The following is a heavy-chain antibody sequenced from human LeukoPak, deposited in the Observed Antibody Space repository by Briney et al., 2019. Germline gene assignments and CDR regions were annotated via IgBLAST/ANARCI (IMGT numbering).Heavy chain of an antibody. CDR3: ARVLIGPGYFGY. J-gene: IGHJ4*02. V-gene: IGHV1-18*01. CDR2: ISAYNGNT. D-gene: IGHD3-22*01. CDR1: GYTSTSYG. Sequence: ASVKVSCKASGYTSTSYGISLVRQAPGQGLEWMGWISAYNGNTNYAQKLQGRVTMTTDTSTSTAYMELRSLRSDDTAVYYCARVLIGPGYFGYWGQGTLVTVSS.